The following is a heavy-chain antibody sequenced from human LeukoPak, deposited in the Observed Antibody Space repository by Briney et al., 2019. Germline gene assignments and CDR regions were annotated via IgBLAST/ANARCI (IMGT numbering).Heavy chain of an antibody. CDR2: ISAYNGNT. J-gene: IGHJ3*02. CDR3: VGGSYGSSWYALDAFDI. CDR1: GYTFTSYG. Sequence: GASVKVSCKASGYTFTSYGISWVRQAPGQGLEWMGWISAYNGNTNYAQKLQGRVTMTTDTSTSTAYMELRSLRSDDTAVYYCVGGSYGSSWYALDAFDIWGQGTMVTVSS. V-gene: IGHV1-18*01. D-gene: IGHD6-13*01.